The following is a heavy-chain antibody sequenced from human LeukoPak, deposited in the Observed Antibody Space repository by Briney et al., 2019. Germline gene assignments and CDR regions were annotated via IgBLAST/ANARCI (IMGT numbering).Heavy chain of an antibody. V-gene: IGHV4-59*01. CDR3: ARGPTVVAATDY. J-gene: IGHJ4*02. D-gene: IGHD2-15*01. Sequence: SETLSLTCTVSGGSISSYYWSWIRQPPGKGQEWIGYIYYSGSTNYNPSLKSRVTISVDTSKNQFSLKLSPVTAADTAVYYCARGPTVVAATDYWGQGTLVTVSS. CDR2: IYYSGST. CDR1: GGSISSYY.